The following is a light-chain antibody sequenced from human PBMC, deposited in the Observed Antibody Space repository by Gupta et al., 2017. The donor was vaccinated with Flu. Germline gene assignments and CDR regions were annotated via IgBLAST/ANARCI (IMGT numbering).Light chain of an antibody. CDR2: DAS. CDR3: QHRTNWVT. J-gene: IGKJ4*01. Sequence: PGERATLSCRASQTITSYLAWYQQKPGQAPRLLMYDASKRATGIPARFSGSGSGTDFTLTISSLEPEDFAVYFCQHRTNWVTFGGGTKLEIK. CDR1: QTITSY. V-gene: IGKV3-11*01.